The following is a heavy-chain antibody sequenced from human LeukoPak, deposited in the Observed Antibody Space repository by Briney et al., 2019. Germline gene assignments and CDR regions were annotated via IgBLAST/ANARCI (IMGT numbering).Heavy chain of an antibody. CDR3: ARDNAVATLGLGY. V-gene: IGHV3-21*01. Sequence: GGSLRLSCAASGFTFSSYSMNWVRQAPGKGLEWVSSISSSSSYIHYADSVKGRFTISRDNAKNSLYLQMNSLRAEDTAVYYCARDNAVATLGLGYWGQGTLVTVSS. CDR1: GFTFSSYS. CDR2: ISSSSSYI. J-gene: IGHJ4*02. D-gene: IGHD5-12*01.